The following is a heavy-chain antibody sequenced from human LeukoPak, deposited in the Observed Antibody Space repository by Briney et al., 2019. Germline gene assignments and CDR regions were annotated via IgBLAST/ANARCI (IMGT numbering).Heavy chain of an antibody. V-gene: IGHV1-8*02. Sequence: ASVKVSCKASGGTFSSYAISWVRQAPGQGLEWMGWMNPNSGDTGYAQKFQGRVTMTRNTSISTAYMELSSLRSEDTAVYYCARSRPGLERAPYGMDVWGQGTTVTVSS. CDR1: GGTFSSYA. CDR2: MNPNSGDT. CDR3: ARSRPGLERAPYGMDV. J-gene: IGHJ6*02. D-gene: IGHD1-1*01.